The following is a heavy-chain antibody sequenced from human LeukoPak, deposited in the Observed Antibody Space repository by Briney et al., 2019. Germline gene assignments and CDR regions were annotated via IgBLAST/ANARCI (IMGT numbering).Heavy chain of an antibody. CDR2: ISNSGSTV. CDR1: GFTFSSYA. Sequence: GGSLRLSCAASGFTFSSYAMSWVRQAPGKGLEWVSYISNSGSTVYYADSVKGRFTISRDNAKNSLYLQMNSLGAEDTAVYYCARDLGILQRNMDVWGKGTTVTISS. D-gene: IGHD6-13*01. J-gene: IGHJ6*03. V-gene: IGHV3-48*04. CDR3: ARDLGILQRNMDV.